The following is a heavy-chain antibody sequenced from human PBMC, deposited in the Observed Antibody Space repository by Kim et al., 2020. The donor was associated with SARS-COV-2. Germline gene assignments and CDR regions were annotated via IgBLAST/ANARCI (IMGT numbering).Heavy chain of an antibody. V-gene: IGHV3-30-3*01. CDR3: ARDKTLDIVVVPAAPPDY. Sequence: GGSLRLSCAASGFTFSSYAMHWVRQAPGKGLEWVAVISYDGSNKYYADSVKGRFTISRDNSKNTLYLQMNSLRAEDTAVYYCARDKTLDIVVVPAAPPDYWGQGTLVTVSS. D-gene: IGHD2-2*01. J-gene: IGHJ4*02. CDR2: ISYDGSNK. CDR1: GFTFSSYA.